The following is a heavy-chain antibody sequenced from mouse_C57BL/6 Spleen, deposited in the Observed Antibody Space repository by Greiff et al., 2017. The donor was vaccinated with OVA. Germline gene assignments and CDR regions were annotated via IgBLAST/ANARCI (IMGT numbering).Heavy chain of an antibody. CDR2: IRSKSNNYAT. D-gene: IGHD4-1*01. CDR1: GFSFNTYA. CDR3: VRQGTGKGSFDY. V-gene: IGHV10-1*01. J-gene: IGHJ2*01. Sequence: EVKLVESGGGLVQPKGSLKLSCAASGFSFNTYAMNWVRQAPGKGLEWVARIRSKSNNYATYYADSVKDRFTISRDDSESMLYLQMNNLKTEDTAMYYCVRQGTGKGSFDYWGQGTTLTVSS.